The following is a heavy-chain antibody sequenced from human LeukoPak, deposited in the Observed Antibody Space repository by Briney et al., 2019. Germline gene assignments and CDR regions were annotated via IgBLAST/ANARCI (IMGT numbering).Heavy chain of an antibody. Sequence: SETLSLTCTVSGGSISSGSFLCAWIRQPPGKGLEWIGSMYYGGITHYNPSLKSRVTMSLDTSRDQFSLKMNSVTAADTAVYSCARHRISARSDHFDYWGQGILVTVSS. CDR1: GGSISSGSFL. J-gene: IGHJ4*02. V-gene: IGHV4-39*01. D-gene: IGHD6-6*01. CDR2: MYYGGIT. CDR3: ARHRISARSDHFDY.